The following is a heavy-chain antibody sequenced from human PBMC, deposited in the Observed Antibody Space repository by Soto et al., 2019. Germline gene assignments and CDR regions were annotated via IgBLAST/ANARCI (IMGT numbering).Heavy chain of an antibody. J-gene: IGHJ1*01. CDR2: ICHGGGA. CDR1: GGSFSGYC. V-gene: IGHV4-34*01. D-gene: IGHD6-13*01. CDR3: AGYSNSWSKYVKH. Sequence: VQLQQWGAGLLKPSETLSLTCAVYGGSFSGYCWSWIRQTPGERLEWVGDICHGGGANYNPSLKSRVSFSRDPSKTHFSLNLNSVIAADSAVDDCAGYSNSWSKYVKHWGRGSLVTVSS.